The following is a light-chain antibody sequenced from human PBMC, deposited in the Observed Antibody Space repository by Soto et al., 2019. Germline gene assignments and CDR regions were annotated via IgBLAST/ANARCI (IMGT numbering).Light chain of an antibody. Sequence: DIQMPQSPSTLSASVGESVTITCRASHSITTWLAWYQQNTGKATNLLIYDASSLQNGVPSRFSGRGSGTDFTLTISSLQAEEVAVYYCKQYHSDPITVGQGTRLEIK. V-gene: IGKV1-5*01. CDR2: DAS. CDR3: KQYHSDPIT. J-gene: IGKJ5*01. CDR1: HSITTW.